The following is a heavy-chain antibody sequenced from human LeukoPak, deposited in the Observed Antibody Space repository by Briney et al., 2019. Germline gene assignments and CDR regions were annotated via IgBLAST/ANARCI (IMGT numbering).Heavy chain of an antibody. Sequence: PGGSLRLSCAASGFTFSSYTMHWIRQAPGKGLEWVSSISGSNSYIFYADSVKGRFTVSRDNAKDSLYLQVNSLRAEDTAVYWCARETLRDAYTYWGRGTLVTVSS. J-gene: IGHJ4*02. CDR2: ISGSNSYI. CDR3: ARETLRDAYTY. D-gene: IGHD5-24*01. CDR1: GFTFSSYT. V-gene: IGHV3-21*01.